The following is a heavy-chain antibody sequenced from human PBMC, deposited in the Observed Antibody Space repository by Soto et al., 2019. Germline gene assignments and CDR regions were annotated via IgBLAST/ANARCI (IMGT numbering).Heavy chain of an antibody. J-gene: IGHJ3*02. CDR1: GGTFSSYA. V-gene: IGHV1-69*13. Sequence: SVKVSCKASGGTFSSYAISWVRQAPGQGLEWMGGIIPIFSTPNYAQKFQGGVTITADESTSTAYMELSSLRSEDTAVYYCARDNCQRVYYDSSVDAFDIWGQGTMVTVSS. CDR2: IIPIFSTP. D-gene: IGHD3-22*01. CDR3: ARDNCQRVYYDSSVDAFDI.